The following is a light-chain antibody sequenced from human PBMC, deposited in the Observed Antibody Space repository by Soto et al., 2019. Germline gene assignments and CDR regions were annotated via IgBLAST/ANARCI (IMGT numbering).Light chain of an antibody. CDR1: SSDVGGYIY. V-gene: IGLV2-14*01. CDR3: VSYTASASYV. CDR2: DVN. Sequence: LTQPASVSGSPGQSITISCTGTSSDVGGYIYVSWYQQHPGKAPKLMVFDVNNRPSGVSNRPSGSKSGNTASLTSSRLPAEDDADYYCVSYTASASYVFGTGTKVTV. J-gene: IGLJ1*01.